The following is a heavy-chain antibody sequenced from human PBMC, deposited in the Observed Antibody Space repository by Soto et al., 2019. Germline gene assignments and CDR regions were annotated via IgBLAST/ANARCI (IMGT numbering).Heavy chain of an antibody. Sequence: SETLSLTCTVSGGSISSYYWSWIRQPPGKGLEWIGYIYYSGSTNYNPSLKSRVTISVDTSKNQFSLKLSSVTAADTAVYYCASGGFRDGYHPPSLSHWGQGTLVTVSS. CDR1: GGSISSYY. CDR2: IYYSGST. J-gene: IGHJ4*02. D-gene: IGHD5-12*01. CDR3: ASGGFRDGYHPPSLSH. V-gene: IGHV4-59*01.